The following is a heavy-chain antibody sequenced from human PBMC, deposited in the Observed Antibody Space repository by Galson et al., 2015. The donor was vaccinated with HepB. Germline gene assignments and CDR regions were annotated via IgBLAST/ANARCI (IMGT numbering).Heavy chain of an antibody. CDR2: ISGSSSTI. CDR3: AKTFRNAFDV. D-gene: IGHD3-16*01. J-gene: IGHJ3*01. Sequence: SLRLSCAASGFTFSSYSMNWVRQAPGKGLEWVSYISGSSSTIFYANSVKGRFTISRDNGKNSLYLQMNSLRADDSAVYYCAKTFRNAFDVWGQGTTVAVSS. CDR1: GFTFSSYS. V-gene: IGHV3-48*04.